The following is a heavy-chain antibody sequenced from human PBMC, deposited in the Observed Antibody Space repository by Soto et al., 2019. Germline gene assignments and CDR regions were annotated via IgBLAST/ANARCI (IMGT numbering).Heavy chain of an antibody. CDR3: VRVAYYDSRGGVYFDF. V-gene: IGHV4-59*01. J-gene: IGHJ4*02. CDR2: VYYTGST. CDR1: GGSISSYY. D-gene: IGHD3-22*01. Sequence: SETLSLTCTVSGGSISSYYWNWIRQPPGKGLEWIGYVYYTGSTKYTPSLMSRAAISLDSAKSQFSLKLSSVTAADTAVYYCVRVAYYDSRGGVYFDFCGQGTLVTVSS.